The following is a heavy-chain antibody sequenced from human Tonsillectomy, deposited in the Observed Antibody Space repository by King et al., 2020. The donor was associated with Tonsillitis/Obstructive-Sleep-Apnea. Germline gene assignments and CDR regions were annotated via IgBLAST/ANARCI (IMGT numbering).Heavy chain of an antibody. CDR2: ISAYNGDT. CDR1: GYTFTSYG. V-gene: IGHV1-18*01. Sequence: QLVQSGAEVKKSGASVKVSCKASGYTFTSYGISWVRQAPGQGLEWMGWISAYNGDTNYAQKLQGRVTMTTDISTSTAYMELSRLRSDDTAVYYCARVNYDSSGYYDGFDCWGQGTLVTVSS. J-gene: IGHJ4*02. D-gene: IGHD3-22*01. CDR3: ARVNYDSSGYYDGFDC.